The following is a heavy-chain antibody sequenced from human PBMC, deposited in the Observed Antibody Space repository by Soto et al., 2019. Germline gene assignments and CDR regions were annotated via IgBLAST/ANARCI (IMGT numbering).Heavy chain of an antibody. CDR1: GFTFSSYA. Sequence: SLRLSCSAPGFTFSSYAMHWVRQAPGKGLEYVSAISSNGGSTYYADSVKGRFTISRDNSKNRLYLQMSSLRAEATAVYYCVKDGALTSGSYWGQGTLVTVSS. CDR3: VKDGALTSGSY. J-gene: IGHJ4*02. D-gene: IGHD3-10*01. V-gene: IGHV3-64D*06. CDR2: ISSNGGST.